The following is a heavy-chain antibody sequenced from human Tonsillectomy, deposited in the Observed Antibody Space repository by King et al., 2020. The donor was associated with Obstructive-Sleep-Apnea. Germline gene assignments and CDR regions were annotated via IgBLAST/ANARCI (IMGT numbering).Heavy chain of an antibody. CDR1: GFTFTNAW. CDR3: TTEGGFVLIPAAVFDY. CDR2: IKSRTDGGTT. D-gene: IGHD2-2*01. J-gene: IGHJ4*02. V-gene: IGHV3-15*01. Sequence: VQLVESGGGLVKPGGSLRLSCAASGFTFTNAWMSWVRQAPGKGLEWVGRIKSRTDGGTTDYAAPGKGRFTISGHDSTNTVYLQMNSLKTEDTAVYYCTTEGGFVLIPAAVFDYWGQGTLVTVSS.